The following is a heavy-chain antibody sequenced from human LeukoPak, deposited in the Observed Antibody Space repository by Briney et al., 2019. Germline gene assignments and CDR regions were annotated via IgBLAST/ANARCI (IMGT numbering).Heavy chain of an antibody. V-gene: IGHV4-39*01. J-gene: IGHJ2*01. D-gene: IGHD4-17*01. Sequence: SETLSLTCTVSGGSISSSSYYWGWIRQPPGTGLEWIGSIYYSGSTYYNPSLKSRVTISVDTSKNQFSLKLSSVTAADTAVYYCARLVDGDGGYFDLWGRGTLVTVSS. CDR3: ARLVDGDGGYFDL. CDR1: GGSISSSSYY. CDR2: IYYSGST.